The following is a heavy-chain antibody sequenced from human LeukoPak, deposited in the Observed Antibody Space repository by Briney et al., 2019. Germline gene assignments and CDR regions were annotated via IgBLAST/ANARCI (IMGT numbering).Heavy chain of an antibody. CDR2: IYHSGST. D-gene: IGHD5-12*01. Sequence: SETLSLTCAVSGYSISSGYYWGWSRPPPGKGLEWIASIYHSGSTYYNPSLKSRVTISVDTSKNQFSLKLSSVTAAGPAVYYCAREGGGSDSPYYFDYWGQGTLVTGSP. CDR3: AREGGGSDSPYYFDY. V-gene: IGHV4-38-2*02. J-gene: IGHJ4*02. CDR1: GYSISSGYY.